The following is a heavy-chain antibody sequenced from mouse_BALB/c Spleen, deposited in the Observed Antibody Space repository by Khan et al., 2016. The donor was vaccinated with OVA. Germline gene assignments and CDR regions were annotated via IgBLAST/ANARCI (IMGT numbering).Heavy chain of an antibody. CDR1: GFSLTSNG. CDR3: AKLRVFYFDY. V-gene: IGHV2-3*01. J-gene: IGHJ2*01. CDR2: IWGDGSI. Sequence: VELVESGPGLVAPSQSLSITCTVSGFSLTSNGVSWVRQPPGKGLEWLGVIWGDGSINYHSVLKSRLSVSKDNSKSQVFLKLNSLQTDDTATYYCAKLRVFYFDYWGQGTTLTVSS.